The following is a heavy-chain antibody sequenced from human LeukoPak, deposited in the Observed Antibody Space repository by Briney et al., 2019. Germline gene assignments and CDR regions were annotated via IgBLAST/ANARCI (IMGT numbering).Heavy chain of an antibody. CDR1: GLSFTDYP. D-gene: IGHD6-13*01. V-gene: IGHV3-48*02. CDR2: IRTTAEGAKYA. J-gene: IGHJ4*02. CDR3: AAGIRDAFDY. Sequence: GGSLRPSCATSGLSFTDYPMNWVRQAPGKALERTSNIRTTAEGAKYAYYADSVKGRVTISRDDGKNTLYLHMNSLRDDDTVVFYAAAGIRDAFDYWGQGILVTVSS.